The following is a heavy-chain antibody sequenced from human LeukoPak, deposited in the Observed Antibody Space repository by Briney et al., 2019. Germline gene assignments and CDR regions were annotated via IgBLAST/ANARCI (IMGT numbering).Heavy chain of an antibody. V-gene: IGHV1-8*03. CDR3: ARAGLIYYMDV. D-gene: IGHD2-8*01. CDR1: GYTFTSYD. CDR2: MNPNSGNT. Sequence: ASVKVSCKASGYTFTSYDINWVRQATGQGLEWLGWMNPNSGNTGYAQKFQGRVTITRNTSISTAYMELSSLRSEDTAVYYCARAGLIYYMDVWGKGTTVTVSS. J-gene: IGHJ6*03.